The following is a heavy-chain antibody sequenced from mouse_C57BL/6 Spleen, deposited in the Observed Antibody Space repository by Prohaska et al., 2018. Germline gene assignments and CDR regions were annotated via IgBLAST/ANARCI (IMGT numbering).Heavy chain of an antibody. CDR3: MRCGSYWYFDV. V-gene: IGHV11-2*01. CDR1: GFTFSGFW. J-gene: IGHJ1*03. Sequence: EVQLLETGGGLVQPGGSRGLSCEGSGFTFSGFWMSWVRQTPGKTLEWIGDIYSDGSAINYAPSIKDRFTIFRDNDKSTLYLQMSNVRSEDTATYFCMRCGSYWYFDVWGTGTTVTFSS. CDR2: IYSDGSAI. D-gene: IGHD1-1*02.